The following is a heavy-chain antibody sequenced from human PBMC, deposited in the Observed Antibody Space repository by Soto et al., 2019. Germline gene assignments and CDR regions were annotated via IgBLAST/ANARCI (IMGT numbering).Heavy chain of an antibody. CDR3: AGVTAGAGLKGAFDI. D-gene: IGHD6-19*01. J-gene: IGHJ3*02. CDR2: IIPIFGTA. CDR1: GGTFSSYA. V-gene: IGHV1-69*06. Sequence: ASVKVSCKASGGTFSSYAISWVRQAPGQGLEWMGGIIPIFGTANYAQKFQGRVTITADKSTSTAYMELSSLRSEDTAVYYCAGVTAGAGLKGAFDIWGQGTMVTVSS.